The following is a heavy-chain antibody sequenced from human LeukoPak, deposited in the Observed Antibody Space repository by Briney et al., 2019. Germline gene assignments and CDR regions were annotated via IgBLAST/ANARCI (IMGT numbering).Heavy chain of an antibody. D-gene: IGHD3-10*01. CDR1: GFTFSSYG. CDR2: ISGSGDNT. J-gene: IGHJ4*02. Sequence: GGSLRLSCAASGFTFSSYGMSWVRQAPGKGLEWVSVISGSGDNTHYADSVKGRFTISRDNSKNTLYLQMNSLRAEDTAVYYCAKNEGRGVTNPNLFYYWGQGTLVTGPS. V-gene: IGHV3-23*01. CDR3: AKNEGRGVTNPNLFYY.